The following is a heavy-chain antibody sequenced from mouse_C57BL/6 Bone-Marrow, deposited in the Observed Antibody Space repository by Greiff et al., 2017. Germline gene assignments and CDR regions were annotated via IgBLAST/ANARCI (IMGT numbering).Heavy chain of an antibody. J-gene: IGHJ3*01. D-gene: IGHD2-1*01. CDR3: ASSTIVRRGFAY. CDR2: IDPSDSYT. V-gene: IGHV1-59*01. CDR1: GYTFTSYW. Sequence: QVQLQQPGAELVRPGTSVKLSCKASGYTFTSYWMHWVKQRPGQGLEWIGVIDPSDSYTNYNQKFKGKATLTVDTSSSTAYMQRSSLTSEDSAVYYCASSTIVRRGFAYWGQGTLVTVSA.